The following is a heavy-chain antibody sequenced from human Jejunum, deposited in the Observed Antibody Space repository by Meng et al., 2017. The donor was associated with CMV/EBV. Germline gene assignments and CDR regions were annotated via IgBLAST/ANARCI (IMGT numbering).Heavy chain of an antibody. CDR2: INPSGGSR. V-gene: IGHV1-46*01. J-gene: IGHJ4*02. CDR3: ARVIGQFSGPDFWSGYFDY. D-gene: IGHD3-3*01. Sequence: WGRQGPGQGLEWVGMINPSGGSRSYAPKFQGRVTVTSDTSTSTVYMELSSLRSEDTAVFYCARVIGQFSGPDFWSGYFDYWGQGALVTVSS.